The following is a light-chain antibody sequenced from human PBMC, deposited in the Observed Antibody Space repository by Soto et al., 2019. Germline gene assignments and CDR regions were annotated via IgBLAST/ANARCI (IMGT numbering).Light chain of an antibody. V-gene: IGLV1-40*01. Sequence: QSVLTQPPSVSGAPGQRVTISCTGSSSNIGAGYDVHWYQQLPGTAPKLLIYGNSNRPSGVPDRFSGSKSGTSASLAITGLRAEDEAEYCGQCDDSGLSGLVVGTGTKLTVL. J-gene: IGLJ1*01. CDR2: GNS. CDR1: SSNIGAGYD. CDR3: QCDDSGLSGLV.